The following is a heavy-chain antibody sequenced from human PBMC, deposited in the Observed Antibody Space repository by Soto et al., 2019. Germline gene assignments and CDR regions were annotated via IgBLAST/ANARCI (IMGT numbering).Heavy chain of an antibody. J-gene: IGHJ3*02. V-gene: IGHV1-69*12. CDR2: IIPIFGTA. CDR3: AREVYYDILTGYSADAFDI. D-gene: IGHD3-9*01. CDR1: GGTFSSYA. Sequence: QVQLVQSGAEVKKPGSSVKVSCKASGGTFSSYAISWVRQAPGQGLEWMGGIIPIFGTANYAQKFQGRVTITAEESTSTAYMELSSLRSEDTAVYYCAREVYYDILTGYSADAFDIWGQGTMVTVSS.